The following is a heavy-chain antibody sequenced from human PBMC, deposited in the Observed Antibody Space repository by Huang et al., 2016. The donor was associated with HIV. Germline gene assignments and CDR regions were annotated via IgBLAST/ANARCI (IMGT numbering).Heavy chain of an antibody. Sequence: EVQLVESGGGLVQPGGSLRLSCAASGFTFSSYWMHWVRQVPGKGLVWVSHIKSDGRSTSYADSVKGRVTISGDNAKNTLYLQMNSLRAEDTAVYYCARGSRQGKYYYGSGTAYWGQGTLVTVSS. CDR2: IKSDGRST. D-gene: IGHD3-10*01. CDR1: GFTFSSYW. V-gene: IGHV3-74*01. J-gene: IGHJ4*02. CDR3: ARGSRQGKYYYGSGTAY.